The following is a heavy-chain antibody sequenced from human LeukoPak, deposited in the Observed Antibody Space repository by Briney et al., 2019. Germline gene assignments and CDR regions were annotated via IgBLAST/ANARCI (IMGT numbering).Heavy chain of an antibody. J-gene: IGHJ6*02. CDR2: IYYSGST. CDR3: ARMRVADYYYGMDV. Sequence: SETLSLTCTVSGGSISSYYWSWIRQPPGKGLEWIGYIYYSGSTNYNPSLKSRVTISVDTSKNQFSLKLSSVTAADTAVYYCARMRVADYYYGMDVWGQGTTVTVPS. D-gene: IGHD2-15*01. CDR1: GGSISSYY. V-gene: IGHV4-59*08.